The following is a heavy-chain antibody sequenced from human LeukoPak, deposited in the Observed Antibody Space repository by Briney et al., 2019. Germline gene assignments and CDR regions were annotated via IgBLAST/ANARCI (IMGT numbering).Heavy chain of an antibody. J-gene: IGHJ6*02. CDR3: ARDPGSYGNYYYCMDV. V-gene: IGHV3-53*04. Sequence: GGSLRLSCAASGFTVSSNYMSWVRQAPGKGLEWVSVIYSGGSTYYADSVKGRFTISRHNSKNTLYLQMNSLRAEDTAVYYCARDPGSYGNYYYCMDVWGQGTTLTVSS. CDR1: GFTVSSNY. D-gene: IGHD3-10*01. CDR2: IYSGGST.